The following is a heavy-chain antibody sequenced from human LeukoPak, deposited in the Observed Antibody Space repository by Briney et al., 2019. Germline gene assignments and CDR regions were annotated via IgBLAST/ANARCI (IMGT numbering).Heavy chain of an antibody. CDR3: ARDYYDSSGSPPLDYYYYGMDV. J-gene: IGHJ6*02. D-gene: IGHD3-22*01. Sequence: ASVKVSCKASGYTFTSYAMNWVRQAPGQGLEWMGWINTNTGNPTYAQGFTGRFVFSLDTSVSTAYLQISSLKAEDTAVYYCARDYYDSSGSPPLDYYYYGMDVWGQGTTVTVSS. CDR2: INTNTGNP. CDR1: GYTFTSYA. V-gene: IGHV7-4-1*02.